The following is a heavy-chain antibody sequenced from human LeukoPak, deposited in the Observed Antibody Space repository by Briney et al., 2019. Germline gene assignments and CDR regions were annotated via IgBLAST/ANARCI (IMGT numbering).Heavy chain of an antibody. D-gene: IGHD6-19*01. Sequence: GGSLRLSCAASGFTFSSYAMSWVRQAPGKGLEWVSAISGSGGSTYYADSVKGRFTISRDNSKNTLYLQMNSLRAEDTAVYYCAKDQGIAVAGRYYYGMDVWGQGTTVTVSS. CDR2: ISGSGGST. V-gene: IGHV3-23*01. CDR3: AKDQGIAVAGRYYYGMDV. J-gene: IGHJ6*02. CDR1: GFTFSSYA.